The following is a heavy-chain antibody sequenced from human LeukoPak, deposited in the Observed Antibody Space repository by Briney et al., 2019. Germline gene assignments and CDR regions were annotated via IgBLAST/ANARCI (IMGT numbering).Heavy chain of an antibody. CDR1: GGSVSSRGYY. CDR3: AREPWALARPDWFDP. V-gene: IGHV4-30-2*06. Sequence: PSETLSLTCTVSGGSVSSRGYYWTWIRQSPERGLEWLGYIHNSGSTYYTPSLKSRVTISVDKSKNQFSLKLSSVTAADTAVYYCAREPWALARPDWFDPWGQGTLVTVSS. J-gene: IGHJ5*02. D-gene: IGHD6-6*01. CDR2: IHNSGST.